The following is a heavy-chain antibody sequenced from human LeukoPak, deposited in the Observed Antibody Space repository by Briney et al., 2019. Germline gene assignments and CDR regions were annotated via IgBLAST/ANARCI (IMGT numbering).Heavy chain of an antibody. J-gene: IGHJ6*02. D-gene: IGHD2-2*01. CDR3: ARNGGTSSLDYYYYGMDV. V-gene: IGHV3-23*01. Sequence: GGSLRLSCAASGFTFSSYAMSWVRQAPGKGLEWVSAISGSGGSTYYADSVKGRFTISRDNSKNTLYLQMNSLRAEDTAVYYCARNGGTSSLDYYYYGMDVWGQGTTVTVSS. CDR1: GFTFSSYA. CDR2: ISGSGGST.